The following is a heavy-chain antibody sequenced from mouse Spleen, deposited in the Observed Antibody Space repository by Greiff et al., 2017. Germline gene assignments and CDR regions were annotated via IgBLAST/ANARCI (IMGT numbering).Heavy chain of an antibody. J-gene: IGHJ4*01. V-gene: IGHV5-4*01. CDR3: ARDSYSYY. D-gene: IGHD2-10*01. CDR2: ISDGGSYT. Sequence: DVHLVESGGGLVKPGGSLKLSCAASGFTFSSYAMSWVRQTPEKRLEWVATISDGGSYTYYPDNVKGRFTISRDNAKNNLYLQMSHLKSEDTAMYYCARDSYSYYWGQGTSVTVSS. CDR1: GFTFSSYA.